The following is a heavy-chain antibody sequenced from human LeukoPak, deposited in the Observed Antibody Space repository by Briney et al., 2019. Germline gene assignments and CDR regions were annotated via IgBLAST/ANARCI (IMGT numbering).Heavy chain of an antibody. J-gene: IGHJ4*02. V-gene: IGHV4-39*02. CDR1: GGSISSSSYY. CDR3: ATDYSGGRLYYFDY. CDR2: IYYSGST. Sequence: KSSETLSLTCTVSGGSISSSSYYWGWIRQPPGKGLEWIGSIYYSGSTYYNPSLKSRVTISVDTSKNQFSLKLSSVTAADTAVYYCATDYSGGRLYYFDYWGQRTLVTVSS. D-gene: IGHD1-26*01.